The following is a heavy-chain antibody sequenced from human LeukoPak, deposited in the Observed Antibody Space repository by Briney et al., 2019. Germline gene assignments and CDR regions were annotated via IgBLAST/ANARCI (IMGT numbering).Heavy chain of an antibody. D-gene: IGHD2-2*02. V-gene: IGHV4-34*01. CDR2: INHSGST. CDR3: ALGPGYCSSTSCYNHKGRIDY. J-gene: IGHJ4*02. CDR1: GGSFSGYY. Sequence: SETLSLTCAVYGGSFSGYYWSWIRQPPGKGLEWIGEINHSGSTNYNPSLKSRATISVDTSKNQFSLKLSSVTAADTAVYYCALGPGYCSSTSCYNHKGRIDYWGQGTLVTVSS.